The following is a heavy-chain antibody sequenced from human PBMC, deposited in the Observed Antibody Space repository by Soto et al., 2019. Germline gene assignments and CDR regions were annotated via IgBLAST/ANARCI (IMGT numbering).Heavy chain of an antibody. D-gene: IGHD6-19*01. J-gene: IGHJ4*02. Sequence: QVQLLESGGGVVQPGRSLRLSCAASGLTFSSYGMHWVRQAPGKGLEWVAVIWYDGSNKYYADSVKGRFTISRDNSKNTLYLQMNCLRAEDTAVYYCARTNSSGFYFDYWGQGTLVTVSS. CDR1: GLTFSSYG. CDR2: IWYDGSNK. CDR3: ARTNSSGFYFDY. V-gene: IGHV3-33*01.